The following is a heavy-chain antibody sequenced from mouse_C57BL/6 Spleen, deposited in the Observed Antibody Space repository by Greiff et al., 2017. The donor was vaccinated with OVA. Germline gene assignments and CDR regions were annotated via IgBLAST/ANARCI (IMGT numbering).Heavy chain of an antibody. J-gene: IGHJ4*01. CDR3: AREGLGTMDY. D-gene: IGHD4-1*01. CDR1: GYSITSGYY. CDR2: ISYDGSN. Sequence: ESGPGLVKPSQSLSLTCSVTGYSITSGYYWNWIRQFPGNKLEWMGYISYDGSNNYNPSLKNRISITRDTSKNQFFLKLNSVTTEDTATYYCAREGLGTMDYWGQGTSVTVSS. V-gene: IGHV3-6*01.